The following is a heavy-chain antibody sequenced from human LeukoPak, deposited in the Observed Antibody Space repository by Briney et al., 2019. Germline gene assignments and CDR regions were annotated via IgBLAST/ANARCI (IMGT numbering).Heavy chain of an antibody. J-gene: IGHJ5*02. V-gene: IGHV1-46*01. CDR2: INPTDGSS. Sequence: ASVKVSCKASGYTFTTYYIHWVRQAPGQGLEWMGIINPTDGSSNYAQKFQGRLTMTRDTSTSTVYMDLSSLRSDDTAVYYCARGDIVVLPAGIPHNWFDPWGQGTLVTVSS. CDR3: ARGDIVVLPAGIPHNWFDP. D-gene: IGHD2-2*02. CDR1: GYTFTTYY.